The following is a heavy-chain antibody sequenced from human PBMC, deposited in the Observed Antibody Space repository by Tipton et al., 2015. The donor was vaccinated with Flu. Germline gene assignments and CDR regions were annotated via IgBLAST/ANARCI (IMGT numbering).Heavy chain of an antibody. D-gene: IGHD3-10*01. CDR3: ARDLGARGHFDY. Sequence: TLSLTCTVSGGSISSGDYYWSWIRQPPGKGLEWIGYIYYSGSTYYNPSLKSRVTTSVDTSKNQFSLKLSSVTAADTAVYYCARDLGARGHFDYWGQGTLVTVSS. J-gene: IGHJ4*02. CDR2: IYYSGST. CDR1: GGSISSGDYY. V-gene: IGHV4-30-4*01.